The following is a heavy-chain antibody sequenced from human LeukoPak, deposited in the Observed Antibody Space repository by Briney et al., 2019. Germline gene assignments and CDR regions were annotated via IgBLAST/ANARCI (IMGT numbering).Heavy chain of an antibody. Sequence: SEALSLTCTVSGGSITSSSYYWGWIRQPPGKGLEWIGEINHSGSTNYNPSLKSRVTISVDTSKNQFSLKLSSVTAADTAVYYCARGGSQSGYNYLLGYFDYWGQGTLVTVSS. CDR1: GGSITSSSYY. CDR2: INHSGST. J-gene: IGHJ4*02. CDR3: ARGGSQSGYNYLLGYFDY. V-gene: IGHV4-39*07. D-gene: IGHD5-24*01.